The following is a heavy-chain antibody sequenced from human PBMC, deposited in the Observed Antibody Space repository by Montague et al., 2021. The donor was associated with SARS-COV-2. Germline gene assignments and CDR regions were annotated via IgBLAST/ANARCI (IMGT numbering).Heavy chain of an antibody. CDR1: GFTFKTFW. J-gene: IGHJ6*02. CDR2: IYYSGST. D-gene: IGHD3-22*01. CDR3: ARGGGYYNYGLDV. V-gene: IGHV4-59*01. Sequence: LRLSCAASGFTFKTFWMSWIRQPPGRGLEWIGYIYYSGSTDYSPSLKSRVTISLDTSKNQFSLKVTSVTAADTAVYYCARGGGYYNYGLDVWGPGTTVTVSS.